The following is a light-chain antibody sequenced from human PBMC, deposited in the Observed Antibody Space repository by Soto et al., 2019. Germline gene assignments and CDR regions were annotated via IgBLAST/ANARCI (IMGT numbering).Light chain of an antibody. CDR3: QGYDSSST. CDR1: QSVSSRY. CDR2: GAS. Sequence: EIVLTQSPGTLSLSPGERATLSCRASQSVSSRYLFWYQQKPGQAPRLLIYGASSRATGIPDRFSGSGSGTDFTLTISRLEPEDFAVYYCQGYDSSSTFGQGTKVEIK. J-gene: IGKJ1*01. V-gene: IGKV3-20*01.